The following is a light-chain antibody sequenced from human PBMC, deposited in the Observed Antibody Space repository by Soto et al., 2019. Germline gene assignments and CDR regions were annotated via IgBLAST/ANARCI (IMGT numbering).Light chain of an antibody. Sequence: QSVLTQPPSASAAPGQQVTISCSGSSSNIGDNYVSWYQHLPGTAPKLVVYDNDRRPSGIPGRFSGSKSGTSATLVITGLQTGDEADYYCGTWDDRLDGDYVFGTGTKLTVL. V-gene: IGLV1-51*01. CDR3: GTWDDRLDGDYV. CDR2: DND. CDR1: SSNIGDNY. J-gene: IGLJ1*01.